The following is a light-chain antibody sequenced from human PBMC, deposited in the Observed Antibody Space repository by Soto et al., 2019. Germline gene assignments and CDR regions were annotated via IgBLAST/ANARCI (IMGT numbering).Light chain of an antibody. J-gene: IGLJ2*01. CDR1: SSDVGGYNY. V-gene: IGLV2-14*01. CDR2: EVS. CDR3: SWYKTTSTLGV. Sequence: QSVLTQPASVSGSPGQSITLSCSGSSSDVGGYNYVSWYQQHPGKAPKLIIYEVSNRPSGVSNRFSGSKSGNTASLTISGLQAADEADYYCSWYKTTSTLGVFGGGTKLTVL.